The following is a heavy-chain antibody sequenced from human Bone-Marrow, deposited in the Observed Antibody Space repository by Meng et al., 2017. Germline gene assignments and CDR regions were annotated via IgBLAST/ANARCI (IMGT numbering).Heavy chain of an antibody. J-gene: IGHJ4*02. V-gene: IGHV3-49*03. CDR2: IRSKAYGGAT. D-gene: IGHD3-10*01. CDR3: TRYYYGSGSFDY. Sequence: GESLKISCTASGFTFGDYAMSWFRQAPGKGLEWVSFIRSKAYGGATEYAASVKGRFTISRDDSKSIAYLQMNSLKTEDTAVYYCTRYYYGSGSFDYWGQGTLVTVSS. CDR1: GFTFGDYA.